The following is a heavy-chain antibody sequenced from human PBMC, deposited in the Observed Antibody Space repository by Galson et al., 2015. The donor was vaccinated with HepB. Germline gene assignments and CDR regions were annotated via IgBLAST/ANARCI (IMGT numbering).Heavy chain of an antibody. CDR2: MNPNSGNT. D-gene: IGHD6-19*01. CDR3: ARRRKRHSGSGWELDP. V-gene: IGHV1-8*01. CDR1: GYTFTSYD. Sequence: SVKVSCKASGYTFTSYDINWMRQATGQGLEWMGWMNPNSGNTGYAQKFQGRVTMTRNTSISTAYMELSSLRSEDTAVYYCARRRKRHSGSGWELDPWGQGTLVTVSS. J-gene: IGHJ5*02.